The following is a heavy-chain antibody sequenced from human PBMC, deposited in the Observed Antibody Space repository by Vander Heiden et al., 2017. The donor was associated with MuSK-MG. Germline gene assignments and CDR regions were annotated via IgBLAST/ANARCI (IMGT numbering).Heavy chain of an antibody. CDR2: SSGSGGST. CDR1: GFLLSSYA. Sequence: EVQLLESGGGLVQPGGSLRLSCAASGFLLSSYAMSWVSQAPGKGLEWVSASSGSGGSTYYADSVKGRFTISRDNSKNTLYLQMNSLRAEDTAVYYCAKGLGSYYNNWFDPWGQGTLVTVSS. D-gene: IGHD3-10*01. V-gene: IGHV3-23*01. CDR3: AKGLGSYYNNWFDP. J-gene: IGHJ5*02.